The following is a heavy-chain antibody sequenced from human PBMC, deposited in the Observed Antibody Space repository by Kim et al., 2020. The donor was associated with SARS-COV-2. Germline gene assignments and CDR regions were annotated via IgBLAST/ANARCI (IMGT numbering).Heavy chain of an antibody. V-gene: IGHV5-51*01. Sequence: GESLKISCKGSGYSFTSYWIGWVRQMPGKGLEWMGIIYPGDSDTRYSPSFQGQVTISADKSISTAYLQWSSLKASDTAMYYCARHPGYITMIVVPTGGSAAFDVRGQGTMVTVSP. CDR2: IYPGDSDT. CDR3: ARHPGYITMIVVPTGGSAAFDV. J-gene: IGHJ3*01. CDR1: GYSFTSYW. D-gene: IGHD3-22*01.